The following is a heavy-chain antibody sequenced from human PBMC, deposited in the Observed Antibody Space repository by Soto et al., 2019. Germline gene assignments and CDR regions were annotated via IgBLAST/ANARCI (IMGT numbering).Heavy chain of an antibody. CDR3: ARDQGLRCLDV. V-gene: IGHV3-33*01. Sequence: GGSLRLSCAASGFTFSSYGMHWVRQAPGKGLEWVAVIWYDGSNKYYADSVKGRFTISRDNSKNTLYLQMNSLRAEDTAVYYCARDQGLRCLDVWGKGTTVTVSS. CDR1: GFTFSSYG. J-gene: IGHJ6*04. CDR2: IWYDGSNK. D-gene: IGHD4-17*01.